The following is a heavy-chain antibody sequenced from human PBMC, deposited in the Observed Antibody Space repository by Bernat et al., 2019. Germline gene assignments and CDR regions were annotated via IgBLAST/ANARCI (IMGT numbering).Heavy chain of an antibody. CDR1: GFTFSNAW. CDR3: TSMVQGTNYYYMDV. CDR2: IKSKTDGGTT. D-gene: IGHD3-10*01. Sequence: EVQLVESGGGLVKPGGSLRLSCAASGFTFSNAWMSWVRQAPGKGLEWVGRIKSKTDGGTTDYAAPVKGRFTISRDDSKNTLYLQMNSLKTEDTAVYYCTSMVQGTNYYYMDVWGKGTTVTVSS. V-gene: IGHV3-15*01. J-gene: IGHJ6*03.